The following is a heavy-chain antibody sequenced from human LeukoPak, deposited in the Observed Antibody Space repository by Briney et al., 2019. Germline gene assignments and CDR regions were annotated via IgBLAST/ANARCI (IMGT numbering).Heavy chain of an antibody. Sequence: TGGSLRLSCAAPGFTFSSYSMNWVRQAPGKGLEWVSYISSSSSTIYYADSVKGRFTISRDNAKNSLYLQMNSLRAEDTAVYYCAREFVGYYYGSGSYDLDYWGQGTLVTVSS. J-gene: IGHJ4*02. CDR3: AREFVGYYYGSGSYDLDY. CDR1: GFTFSSYS. V-gene: IGHV3-48*01. D-gene: IGHD3-10*01. CDR2: ISSSSSTI.